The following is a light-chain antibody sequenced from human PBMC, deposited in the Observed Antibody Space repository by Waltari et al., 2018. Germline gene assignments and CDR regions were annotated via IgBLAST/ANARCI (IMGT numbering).Light chain of an antibody. J-gene: IGLJ2*01. CDR2: EGS. Sequence: QSALTQPASVSGSPGQSITISCTGTSSDVWTYNLVSLYQYPSGKGPKVMIYEGSKRPSGVSNRFSGSESGNTASLTISGLQAEDEADYYCCSYAGGTTSVLFGGGTKLTVL. CDR3: CSYAGGTTSVL. V-gene: IGLV2-23*01. CDR1: SSDVWTYNL.